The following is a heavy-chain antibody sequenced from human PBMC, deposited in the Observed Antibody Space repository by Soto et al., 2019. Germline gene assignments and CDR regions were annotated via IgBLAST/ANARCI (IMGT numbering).Heavy chain of an antibody. CDR3: ARSGPYYDFWSGYPEH. J-gene: IGHJ1*01. CDR1: GYTFTSYG. Sequence: QVQLVQSGAEVKKPGASVKVSCKASGYTFTSYGISWVRQAPGQGLEWMGWISAYNGNTNYAQNLQGRVTMTADTSTSGAYMELRSLRSDDTAVYYCARSGPYYDFWSGYPEHWGQGTLVTVSS. CDR2: ISAYNGNT. V-gene: IGHV1-18*01. D-gene: IGHD3-3*01.